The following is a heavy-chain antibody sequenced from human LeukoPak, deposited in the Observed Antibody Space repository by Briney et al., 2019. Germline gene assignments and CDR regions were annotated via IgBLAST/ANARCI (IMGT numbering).Heavy chain of an antibody. J-gene: IGHJ6*02. Sequence: KPGGSLRLSCAASGFTFSSYSMNWVRQAPGRGLEWVSSISSSSYIYYADSVKGRFTISRDNAKNSLCLQMNSLRAEDTAVYYCGRVRCSGGSCYPYYFYGMDVWGQGTTVTVSS. CDR2: ISSSSYI. D-gene: IGHD2-15*01. CDR1: GFTFSSYS. V-gene: IGHV3-21*01. CDR3: GRVRCSGGSCYPYYFYGMDV.